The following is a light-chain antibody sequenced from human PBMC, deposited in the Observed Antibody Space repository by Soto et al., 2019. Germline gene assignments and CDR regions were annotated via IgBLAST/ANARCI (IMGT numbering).Light chain of an antibody. Sequence: EIIMTQSPVTLSVSPGERATLSCRASQSVRNNLAWYQQKPGQAPRLLIYGASSRATGIPARFSGTGSGTKFTLTISSLQPEDFAVYYCQQYNKWRQTFGQGTKVEIK. J-gene: IGKJ1*01. CDR3: QQYNKWRQT. CDR2: GAS. CDR1: QSVRNN. V-gene: IGKV3-15*01.